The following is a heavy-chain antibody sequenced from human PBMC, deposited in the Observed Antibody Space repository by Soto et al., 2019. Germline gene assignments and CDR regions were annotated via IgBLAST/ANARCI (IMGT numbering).Heavy chain of an antibody. CDR2: ISGDGGST. Sequence: GGSLRLSCAASGFTFDDYAMHWVRQAPGKGLEWVSLISGDGGSTYYADSVKGRFTISRDNSKNSLYLQMNSLRAEDTAVYYCAKDTGEKKQVEAFDIWGQGTMVTVSS. CDR3: AKDTGEKKQVEAFDI. D-gene: IGHD7-27*01. J-gene: IGHJ3*02. CDR1: GFTFDDYA. V-gene: IGHV3-43D*03.